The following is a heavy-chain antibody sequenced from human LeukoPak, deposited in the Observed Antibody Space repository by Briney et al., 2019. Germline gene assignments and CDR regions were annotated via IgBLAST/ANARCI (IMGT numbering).Heavy chain of an antibody. D-gene: IGHD6-19*01. V-gene: IGHV3-23*01. J-gene: IGHJ4*02. CDR2: ISGSGGST. CDR3: AKVTVIAVAGQSDY. CDR1: GFTFSSYA. Sequence: GGSLRLSCAASGFTFSSYAMSWVRLAPGKGLEWVSAISGSGGSTYYADSVKGRFTISRDNSKNTLYLQMNSLRAEDAAVYYCAKVTVIAVAGQSDYWGQGTLVTVSS.